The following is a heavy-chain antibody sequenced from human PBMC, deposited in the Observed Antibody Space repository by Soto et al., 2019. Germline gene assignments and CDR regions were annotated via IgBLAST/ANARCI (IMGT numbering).Heavy chain of an antibody. J-gene: IGHJ5*02. CDR1: GFTFSSYA. Sequence: GGSLRLSCAASGFTFSSYAMSWVRQAPGKGLEWVSAISGSGGSTYYADSVKGRFTISRDNSKNTLYLQMNSLRAEDTAVYYCAKDREIVVVPAANWFDPWGQGTLVTVSS. D-gene: IGHD2-2*01. CDR2: ISGSGGST. CDR3: AKDREIVVVPAANWFDP. V-gene: IGHV3-23*01.